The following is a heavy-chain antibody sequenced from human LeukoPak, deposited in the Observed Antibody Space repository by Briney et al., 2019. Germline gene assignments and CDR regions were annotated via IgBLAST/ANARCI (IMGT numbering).Heavy chain of an antibody. J-gene: IGHJ4*02. CDR2: IDPSDSYT. Sequence: GESLKISCKGSGYSFTSYWISWVRQMPGKGLEWMGRIDPSDSYTNYSPSFQGHVTISADKSISTAYLQWSSLKASDTAMYYCARSHSGYDPFDYWGRGTLVTVSS. CDR3: ARSHSGYDPFDY. D-gene: IGHD5-12*01. CDR1: GYSFTSYW. V-gene: IGHV5-10-1*01.